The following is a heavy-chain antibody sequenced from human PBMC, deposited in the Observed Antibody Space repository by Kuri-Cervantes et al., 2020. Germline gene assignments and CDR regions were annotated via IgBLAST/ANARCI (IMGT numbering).Heavy chain of an antibody. D-gene: IGHD3-10*01. V-gene: IGHV1-2*02. J-gene: IGHJ4*02. CDR2: INPNSGGT. CDR1: GYTFSGYY. CDR3: ARGSGSTSDY. Sequence: ASVKVSCKASGYTFSGYYMYWVRQAPGQGPEWMGWINPNSGGTNYAQKFQGRVTMTRDTSISTAYMELSRLRSGDTAVYYCARGSGSTSDYWGQGTLVTVSS.